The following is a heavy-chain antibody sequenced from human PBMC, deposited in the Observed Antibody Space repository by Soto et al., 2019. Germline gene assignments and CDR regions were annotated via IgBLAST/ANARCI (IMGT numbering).Heavy chain of an antibody. J-gene: IGHJ3*02. D-gene: IGHD3-22*01. V-gene: IGHV1-8*01. CDR1: GYTFTSYT. CDR2: INANSGNT. Sequence: ASVKVSCKASGYTFTSYTIHWVRQAPGQGLEWMGWINANSGNTGYSQKFQGRVTMTRNTSISTAYMELSSLRSEDTAVYYCARDAYDSSGYQTAFDIWGQGTMVTVS. CDR3: ARDAYDSSGYQTAFDI.